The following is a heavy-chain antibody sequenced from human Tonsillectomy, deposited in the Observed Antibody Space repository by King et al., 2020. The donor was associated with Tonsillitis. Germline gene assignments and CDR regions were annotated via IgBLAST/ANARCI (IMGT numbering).Heavy chain of an antibody. CDR3: ARERKAVAGFFQH. CDR1: GSPFTGYY. J-gene: IGHJ1*01. D-gene: IGHD6-19*01. CDR2: HPPTSGGT. V-gene: IGHV1-2*07. Sequence: PWSSLTFSFPASGSPFTGYYMHWVRQAPGPLLAWLFWHPPTSGGTHSSPTGPGRVTMPRDTSISTAYMELSRLRSDDTAVYYCARERKAVAGFFQHWGQGTRVTGAS.